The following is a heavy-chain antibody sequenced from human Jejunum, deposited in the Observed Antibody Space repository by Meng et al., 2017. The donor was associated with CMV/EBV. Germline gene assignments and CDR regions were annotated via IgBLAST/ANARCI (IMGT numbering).Heavy chain of an antibody. D-gene: IGHD6-6*01. CDR3: LTYTSSSHSFGP. V-gene: IGHV1-2*02. J-gene: IGHJ5*02. CDR2: INSHSGAT. CDR1: GDTPTADF. Sequence: CKASGDTPTADFMFWVRQAPGQGLEWMGWINSHSGATQYAQKFQGRVTMTRDTSISTVYMDLSSLRSDDTADYYCLTYTSSSHSFGPWGQGTLGTVSS.